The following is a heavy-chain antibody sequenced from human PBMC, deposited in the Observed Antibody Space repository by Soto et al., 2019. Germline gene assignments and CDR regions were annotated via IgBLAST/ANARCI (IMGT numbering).Heavy chain of an antibody. J-gene: IGHJ4*02. CDR3: ARARQGYSDY. V-gene: IGHV3-74*01. CDR1: GFTFSSYW. Sequence: GGSLRLSCAASGFTFSSYWMHWVRQAPGKGLVWVSRINNDGSSTVYADSVKGRFTISRDNAKNTLYLQMNSLRAEDTAVYYCARARQGYSDYWGQGTLVTSPQ. D-gene: IGHD6-25*01. CDR2: INNDGSST.